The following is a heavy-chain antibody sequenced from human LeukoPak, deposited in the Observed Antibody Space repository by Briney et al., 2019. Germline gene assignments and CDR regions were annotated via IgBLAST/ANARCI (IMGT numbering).Heavy chain of an antibody. Sequence: SETLSLTCPVSGYSISSGYFWGWIRQPPGKGLEWIGSIYHSGTTYYNPSLQSRVTISVDTSKNQFSLKLSSVTAADTAVYYCARVIWTGAAAGSFDYWGQGTLVTVSS. CDR3: ARVIWTGAAAGSFDY. J-gene: IGHJ4*02. CDR1: GYSISSGYF. CDR2: IYHSGTT. V-gene: IGHV4-38-2*02. D-gene: IGHD6-13*01.